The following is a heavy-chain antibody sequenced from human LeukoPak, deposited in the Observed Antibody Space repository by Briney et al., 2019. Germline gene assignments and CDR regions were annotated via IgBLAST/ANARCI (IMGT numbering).Heavy chain of an antibody. CDR2: ISYDGSNK. CDR3: AKGADEYSVDY. J-gene: IGHJ4*02. CDR1: GFTFSSYG. D-gene: IGHD6-6*01. V-gene: IGHV3-30*18. Sequence: GGSLRLSCAASGFTFSSYGMHWVRQAPGKGLEWVAVISYDGSNKYYADSVKGRFTISRDNSKNTLYLQMNSLGAEDTAVYYCAKGADEYSVDYWGQGTLVTVSS.